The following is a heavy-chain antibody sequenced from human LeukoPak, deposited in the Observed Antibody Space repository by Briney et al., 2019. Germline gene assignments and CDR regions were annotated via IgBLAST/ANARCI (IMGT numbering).Heavy chain of an antibody. CDR1: RFTFSSYG. V-gene: IGHV3-30*18. D-gene: IGHD5-24*01. Sequence: PGRSLRLSCAASRFTFSSYGMHWVRQAPGKGLEWVAVISYDGSNKYYADSVKGRFTVSRDNSKNTLYLQMNSLRAEDTAVYYCANEGRDGFNYDYWGQGTLVTVSS. CDR3: ANEGRDGFNYDY. CDR2: ISYDGSNK. J-gene: IGHJ4*02.